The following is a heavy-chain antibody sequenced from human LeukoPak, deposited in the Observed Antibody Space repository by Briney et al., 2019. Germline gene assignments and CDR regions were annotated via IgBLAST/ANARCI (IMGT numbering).Heavy chain of an antibody. D-gene: IGHD3-22*01. CDR3: ARDATLYDSRAYYYLW. J-gene: IGHJ4*02. CDR1: GRTFSRYA. V-gene: IGHV1-69*13. CDR2: IIPMFRTV. Sequence: SSVKVSCKASGRTFSRYAISWVRQAPGQGLEWMGGIIPMFRTVNYAQKFQGRVTITADESTSTAYMELNSLRSEDTAVYHCARDATLYDSRAYYYLWWGQGTLVTVTS.